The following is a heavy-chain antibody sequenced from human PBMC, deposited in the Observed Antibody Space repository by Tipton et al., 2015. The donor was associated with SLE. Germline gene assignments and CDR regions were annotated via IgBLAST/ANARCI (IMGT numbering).Heavy chain of an antibody. Sequence: TLSLTCAVYGGSFSGYYWSWIRQPPGKGLEWIGEINHSGSTNYNPSLKSRVTISMDTSKNQFSLKLSSVTAADTAVYYCARTEQGTGSYYRLVFEIWGQGTLVTVSS. D-gene: IGHD3-10*01. CDR3: ARTEQGTGSYYRLVFEI. V-gene: IGHV4-34*01. CDR1: GGSFSGYY. J-gene: IGHJ4*02. CDR2: INHSGST.